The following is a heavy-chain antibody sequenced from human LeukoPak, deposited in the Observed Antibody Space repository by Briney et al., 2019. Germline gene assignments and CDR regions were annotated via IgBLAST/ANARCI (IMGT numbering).Heavy chain of an antibody. V-gene: IGHV4-39*01. D-gene: IGHD3-22*01. CDR3: ASPPSYYYETSGYSHDAFDL. CDR1: GGPLSSNTYY. J-gene: IGHJ3*01. Sequence: PSKTLSLTCTVSGGPLSSNTYYWGWIRQPPGKGLEWIGSISHSGSAYYNPSLKSRVSISVDTSMTQMSLKLSSVTASDTAVYYCASPPSYYYETSGYSHDAFDLWGQGTMITVSS. CDR2: ISHSGSA.